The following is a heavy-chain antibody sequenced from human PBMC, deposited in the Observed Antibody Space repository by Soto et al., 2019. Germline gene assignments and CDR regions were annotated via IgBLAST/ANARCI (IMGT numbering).Heavy chain of an antibody. J-gene: IGHJ5*02. V-gene: IGHV1-69*02. D-gene: IGHD6-13*01. CDR1: GGTFSSYT. Sequence: QVQLVQSGAEVKKPGSSVKVSCKASGGTFSSYTISWVRQAPGQGLEWMGRIIPILGIANYAQKFQGRVTITADKSTSTADMELRSLRSEDTAVYYCARGYSSSWYVTWFDPWGQGTLVTVSS. CDR3: ARGYSSSWYVTWFDP. CDR2: IIPILGIA.